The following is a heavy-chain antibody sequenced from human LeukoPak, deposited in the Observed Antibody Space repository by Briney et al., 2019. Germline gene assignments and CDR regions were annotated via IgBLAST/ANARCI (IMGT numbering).Heavy chain of an antibody. CDR2: IRYDGSNK. D-gene: IGHD3-9*01. J-gene: IGHJ3*02. CDR1: GFTFSSYG. V-gene: IGHV3-30*02. Sequence: GGSLRLSCAASGFTFSSYGMHWVRQAPGKGLEWVAFIRYDGSNKYYADSVKGRFTISRDNSKNTLYLQMNSLRAEDTAVYYCAKDEAGVLRYFDWLSYDAFDIWGQGTMVTVSS. CDR3: AKDEAGVLRYFDWLSYDAFDI.